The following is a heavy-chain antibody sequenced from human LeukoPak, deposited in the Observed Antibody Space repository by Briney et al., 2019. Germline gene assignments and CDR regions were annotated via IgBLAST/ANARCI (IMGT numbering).Heavy chain of an antibody. CDR2: ISSSGRTI. CDR1: GFTFSSYE. J-gene: IGHJ6*02. CDR3: ARVNRPYGMDV. Sequence: GGSLRLSCAASGFTFSSYEMNWVRQAPGKGLEWVSYISSSGRTIYYADSVKGRFTISRDNAKNSLYLQMNSLRAEDTAVYYCARVNRPYGMDVWGQGTTVTVSS. V-gene: IGHV3-48*03.